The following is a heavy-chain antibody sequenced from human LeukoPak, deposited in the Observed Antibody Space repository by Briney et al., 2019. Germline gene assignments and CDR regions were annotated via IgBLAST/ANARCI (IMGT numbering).Heavy chain of an antibody. V-gene: IGHV3-23*01. Sequence: GGSLRLSCAASGFTFRNFAMSWVRQAPGKGLEWVSGISSRDDTTHYTDSVKGRFTISRDNSKNTLYLQMNSLEAEDTAVYYCAKCRHFDLVATVIFDYWGQGALVTVSS. CDR3: AKCRHFDLVATVIFDY. D-gene: IGHD5-12*01. J-gene: IGHJ4*02. CDR1: GFTFRNFA. CDR2: ISSRDDTT.